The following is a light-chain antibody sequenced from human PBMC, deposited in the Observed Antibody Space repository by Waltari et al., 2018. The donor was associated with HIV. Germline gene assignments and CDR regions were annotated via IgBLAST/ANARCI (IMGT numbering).Light chain of an antibody. CDR3: QQYDTDPWT. CDR2: EAS. CDR1: QSISDW. J-gene: IGKJ1*01. V-gene: IGKV1-5*03. Sequence: DIQMTQSPSTLSASVGDRVTITCRASQSISDWLAWFQQKPGKAPKLLIYEASNVQSGVPSRFSGSGSGTEFTLTISSLQPDDFATYYCQQYDTDPWTFGQGTEGEIK.